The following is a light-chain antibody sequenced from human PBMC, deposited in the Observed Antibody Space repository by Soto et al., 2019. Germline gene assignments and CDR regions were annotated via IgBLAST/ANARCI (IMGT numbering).Light chain of an antibody. CDR2: DAF. V-gene: IGKV3-15*01. CDR3: HQYNNWPGT. CDR1: ESVTGS. J-gene: IGKJ1*01. Sequence: EIVMTQSPATLSVSTGERATLSCRASESVTGSLAWYQQKPGQAPRLLIYDAFTRATGIPARFSGSGSGTEFTLTISSLQPEDFAVYYCHQYNNWPGTFGQGTKV.